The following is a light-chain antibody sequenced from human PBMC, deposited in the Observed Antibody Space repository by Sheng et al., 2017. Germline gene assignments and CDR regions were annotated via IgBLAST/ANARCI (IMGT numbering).Light chain of an antibody. CDR1: QVIRND. V-gene: IGKV1-6*01. CDR2: AAS. Sequence: AIQMTQSPSSLSASVGDRVTITCRASQVIRNDLGWYQQKPGKAPKLLIYAASSLQSGVPSRFSGSGSGTDFTLTISSLQPEDFATYYCLQDYRSWTFGQGTKVEIK. CDR3: LQDYRSWT. J-gene: IGKJ1*01.